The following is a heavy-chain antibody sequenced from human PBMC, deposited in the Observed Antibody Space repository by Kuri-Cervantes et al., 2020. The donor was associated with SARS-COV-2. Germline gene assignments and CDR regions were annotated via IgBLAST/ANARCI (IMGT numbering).Heavy chain of an antibody. Sequence: ASVKVSCKASGYTFTSYGISWARQAPGQGLEWMGWISAYNGNTNYAQKPQGRVTMTTVTSTSTAYMELRSLRSDDTAVYYCARDRAETGYYDFWSGYWYFDYWAREPWTPSPQ. CDR2: ISAYNGNT. CDR1: GYTFTSYG. D-gene: IGHD3-3*01. CDR3: ARDRAETGYYDFWSGYWYFDY. V-gene: IGHV1-18*01. J-gene: IGHJ4*02.